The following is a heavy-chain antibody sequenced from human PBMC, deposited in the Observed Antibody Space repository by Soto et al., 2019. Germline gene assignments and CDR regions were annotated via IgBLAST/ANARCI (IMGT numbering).Heavy chain of an antibody. CDR2: ISGSGDGT. V-gene: IGHV3-23*01. D-gene: IGHD6-19*01. Sequence: EVQLLESGGGLVQPGGSLRLSCAVSGFTFSDSAMSWVRQAPGKGLEWVSGISGSGDGTYYADSVQGRFTISRDNSKNMQSLQMNSLRAEDTAVYYCAKHVAGTSPRYWLDYWGQGSRVTVSS. CDR3: AKHVAGTSPRYWLDY. J-gene: IGHJ4*02. CDR1: GFTFSDSA.